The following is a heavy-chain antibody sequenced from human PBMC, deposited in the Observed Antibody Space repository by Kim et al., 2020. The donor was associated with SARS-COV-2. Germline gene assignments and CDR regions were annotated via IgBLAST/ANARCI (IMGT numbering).Heavy chain of an antibody. V-gene: IGHV4-34*01. CDR3: AKVSGDSTGGGAFDI. Sequence: SETLSLTCAVSGGSLSGSLSGYFWSWIRQPPGKGLEWIEESSVNGSTNHNPSLRSRVTISVDEAKNQFSLNLRSMTAADTAIYYCAKVSGDSTGGGAFDIWGQGIMVTVSS. CDR1: GGSLSGSLSGYF. CDR2: SSVNGST. J-gene: IGHJ3*02. D-gene: IGHD3-16*01.